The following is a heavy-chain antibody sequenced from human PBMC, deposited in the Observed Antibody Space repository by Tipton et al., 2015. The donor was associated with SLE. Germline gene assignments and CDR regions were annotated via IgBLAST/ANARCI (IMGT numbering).Heavy chain of an antibody. V-gene: IGHV4-59*01. CDR1: GGSISSYY. CDR2: ASYSGRP. J-gene: IGHJ6*03. CDR3: ARGRRRDYYYYYYMDV. Sequence: TLSLTCTVSGGSISSYYWSWIRQPPGKGLEWIGDASYSGRPNFNPSLKSRVTVSVDTSKNQISLRLSSVTAADSAVYYCARGRRRDYYYYYYMDVWGKGTTVTVSS.